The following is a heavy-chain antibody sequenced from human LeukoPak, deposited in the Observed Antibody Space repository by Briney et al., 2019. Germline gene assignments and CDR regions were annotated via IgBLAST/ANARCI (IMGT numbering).Heavy chain of an antibody. V-gene: IGHV4-59*01. CDR1: GGSISSYY. Sequence: SETLSLTCTVSGGSISSYYWSWVRQPPGKGLEWIGYIYYSGSTNYNPSLKSRVTISVDTSKNQFSLKLSSVTAADTAVYYCATGPQFYYYYMDVWGKGTTVTVSS. J-gene: IGHJ6*03. CDR2: IYYSGST. CDR3: ATGPQFYYYYMDV.